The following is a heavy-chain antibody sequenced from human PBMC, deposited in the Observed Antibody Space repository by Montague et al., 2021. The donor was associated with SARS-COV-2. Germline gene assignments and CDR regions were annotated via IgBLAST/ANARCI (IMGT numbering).Heavy chain of an antibody. Sequence: SETLSLTCAVYGGSFSGYCWSWIRQPPGKGLEWIGEISHSGSTNYNPSLKSRVTTSVDTSKNQFSLKLSSVTAADTAVYYCARGRYYGSGTSLGMDVWGQGTTVTVSS. J-gene: IGHJ6*02. D-gene: IGHD3-10*01. V-gene: IGHV4-34*01. CDR2: ISHSGST. CDR1: GGSFSGYC. CDR3: ARGRYYGSGTSLGMDV.